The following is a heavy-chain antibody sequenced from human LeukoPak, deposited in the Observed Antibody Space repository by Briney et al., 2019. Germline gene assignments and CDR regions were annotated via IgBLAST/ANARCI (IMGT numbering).Heavy chain of an antibody. D-gene: IGHD4-17*01. CDR3: TREVKSNYGDYVEDY. J-gene: IGHJ4*02. V-gene: IGHV3-7*01. CDR2: IKQDGSEK. Sequence: PGGPLRLSCAASGFSFSSYWMSWVRQVPGKGLEWVANIKQDGSEKYYVDSVKGRFTISRDNAKNTLYLQMNSLRAEDTAVYYCTREVKSNYGDYVEDYWGQGTLVTVSS. CDR1: GFSFSSYW.